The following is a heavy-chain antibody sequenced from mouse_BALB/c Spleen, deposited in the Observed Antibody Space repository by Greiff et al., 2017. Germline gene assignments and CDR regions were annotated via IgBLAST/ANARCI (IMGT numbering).Heavy chain of an antibody. V-gene: IGHV14-3*02. CDR3: ARSLYDYDGGFAY. D-gene: IGHD2-4*01. J-gene: IGHJ3*01. CDR1: GFNIKDTY. Sequence: VQLKESGAELVKPGASVKLSCTASGFNIKDTYMHWVKQRPEQGLEWIGRIDPANGNTKYDPKFQGKATITADTSSNTAYLQLSSLTSEDTAVYYCARSLYDYDGGFAYWGQGTLVTVSA. CDR2: IDPANGNT.